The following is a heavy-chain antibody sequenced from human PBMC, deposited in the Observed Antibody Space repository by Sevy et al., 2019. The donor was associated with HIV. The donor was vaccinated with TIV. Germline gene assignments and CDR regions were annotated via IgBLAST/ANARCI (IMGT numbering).Heavy chain of an antibody. Sequence: GGSRLSCAASGFTLSSYAMSWVRQAPGSGLEWVSAISGSGGSTYYADSVKGRFTISSDNSKNTLYLQMNSLRAEDTAVYYCAKSPPRCSGGTCSFDYWGQGTLVTVSS. J-gene: IGHJ4*02. V-gene: IGHV3-23*01. CDR2: ISGSGGST. CDR1: GFTLSSYA. D-gene: IGHD2-15*01. CDR3: AKSPPRCSGGTCSFDY.